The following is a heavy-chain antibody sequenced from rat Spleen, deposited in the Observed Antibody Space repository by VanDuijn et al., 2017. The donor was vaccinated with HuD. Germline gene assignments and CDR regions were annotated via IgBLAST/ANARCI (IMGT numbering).Heavy chain of an antibody. D-gene: IGHD1-4*01. CDR1: GFTFSHYD. V-gene: IGHV5S23*01. CDR3: ARELPGYNRGVMDA. J-gene: IGHJ4*01. CDR2: IRTSGGST. Sequence: EVQLVESGGGLVQPGRSLKLSCAASGFTFSHYDMAWVRQAPAKGLEWIASIRTSGGSTYYRDSVKGRFTVSRDNAKSTLYLQMDSLRSEDTATYYCARELPGYNRGVMDAWGQGASVTVSS.